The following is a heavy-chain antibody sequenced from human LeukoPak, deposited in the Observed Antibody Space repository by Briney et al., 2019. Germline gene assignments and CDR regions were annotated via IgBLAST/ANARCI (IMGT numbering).Heavy chain of an antibody. V-gene: IGHV3-33*06. J-gene: IGHJ4*02. D-gene: IGHD3-22*01. CDR1: GFTFSSYA. CDR2: IWYDGSNK. CDR3: AKTMIDYSFDY. Sequence: PGGSLRLSCAASGFTFSSYAMYWVRQAPGKGLEWVTIIWYDGSNKNYADSVKGRFTISRDNSKNTLYLQMNSLRAEDTAVYYCAKTMIDYSFDYWGQGTLVSVSS.